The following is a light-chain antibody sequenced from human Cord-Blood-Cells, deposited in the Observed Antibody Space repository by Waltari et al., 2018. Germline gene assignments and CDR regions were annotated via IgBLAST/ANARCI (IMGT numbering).Light chain of an antibody. CDR3: QQYNSYST. CDR1: QSISSW. CDR2: KAT. V-gene: IGKV1-5*03. Sequence: DIQMTQSPSTLSASVGDRVTITCRASQSISSWLAWYQQKPGKAPKLLIYKATSLESVVPSRFSDSGSATEFTLTISSLQPDDFATYYCQQYNSYSTFGQGTKLEIK. J-gene: IGKJ2*01.